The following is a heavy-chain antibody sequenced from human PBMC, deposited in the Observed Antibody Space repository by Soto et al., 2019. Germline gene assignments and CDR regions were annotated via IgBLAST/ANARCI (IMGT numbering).Heavy chain of an antibody. CDR2: IYSGGST. Sequence: EVQLVESGGGLVQPGGSLRLSCAASGFTVSSNYMSWVRQAPGKGLEWVSVIYSGGSTYYADSVKGRFTISRDNSKNTLYLQMNSLRAEDTAVYYCAREEGDGYRNQPGFDYWGQGTLVTVSS. CDR1: GFTVSSNY. CDR3: AREEGDGYRNQPGFDY. V-gene: IGHV3-66*01. J-gene: IGHJ4*02. D-gene: IGHD4-4*01.